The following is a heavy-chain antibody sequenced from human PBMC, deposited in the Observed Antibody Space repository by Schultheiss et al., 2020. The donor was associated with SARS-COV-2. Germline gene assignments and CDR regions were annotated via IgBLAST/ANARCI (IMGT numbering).Heavy chain of an antibody. CDR3: ARDQHYRLVFGDAFDI. V-gene: IGHV3-23*01. CDR2: ISGSGGST. CDR1: GFTFSSYA. J-gene: IGHJ3*02. D-gene: IGHD3-16*01. Sequence: GGSLRLSCAASGFTFSSYAMHWVRQAPGKGLEWVSAISGSGGSTYYADSVKGRFTISRDNSKNTLYLQMNSLRAEDTAVYYCARDQHYRLVFGDAFDIWGQGTMVTVSS.